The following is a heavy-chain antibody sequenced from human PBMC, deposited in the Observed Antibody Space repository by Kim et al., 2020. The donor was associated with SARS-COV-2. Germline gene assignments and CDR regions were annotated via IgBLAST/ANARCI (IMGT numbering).Heavy chain of an antibody. Sequence: SETLSLTCTVSGGSISSGGYYWSWIRQHPGKGLEWIGYIYYSGSTYYNPSLKSRVTISVDTSKNQFSLKLSSVTAADTAVYYCARTYSSSWTDNYFDYWGQGTLVTVSS. CDR3: ARTYSSSWTDNYFDY. CDR1: GGSISSGGYY. CDR2: IYYSGST. D-gene: IGHD6-13*01. J-gene: IGHJ4*02. V-gene: IGHV4-31*03.